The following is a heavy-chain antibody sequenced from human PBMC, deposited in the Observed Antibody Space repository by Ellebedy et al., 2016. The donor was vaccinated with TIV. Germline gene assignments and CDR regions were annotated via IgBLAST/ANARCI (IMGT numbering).Heavy chain of an antibody. CDR2: IYHSGST. CDR1: GGSISSSNW. CDR3: ARAWYGSGSYNNAYYFDY. D-gene: IGHD3-10*01. Sequence: MPSETLSLTCAVSGGSISSSNWWSWVRQPPGKGLEWIGEIYHSGSTNYNPSLKSRVTISVDTSKNQFSLKLSSVTAADTAVYYCARAWYGSGSYNNAYYFDYWGQGTLVTVSS. J-gene: IGHJ4*02. V-gene: IGHV4-4*02.